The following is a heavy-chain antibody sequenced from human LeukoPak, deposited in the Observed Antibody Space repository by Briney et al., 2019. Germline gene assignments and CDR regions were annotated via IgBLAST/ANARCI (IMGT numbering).Heavy chain of an antibody. D-gene: IGHD3-16*02. CDR3: AREGDYVCGSYRSPLDY. V-gene: IGHV4-38-2*02. Sequence: SETLSLTCTVSGYSISSGYYWGWIRPPPGKGLEWIGSIYHSGSTYYNPSLKSRVTISVDTSKNQFSLKLSSVTAAVTAVYNCAREGDYVCGSYRSPLDYWGQGTLVTVSS. CDR2: IYHSGST. J-gene: IGHJ4*02. CDR1: GYSISSGYY.